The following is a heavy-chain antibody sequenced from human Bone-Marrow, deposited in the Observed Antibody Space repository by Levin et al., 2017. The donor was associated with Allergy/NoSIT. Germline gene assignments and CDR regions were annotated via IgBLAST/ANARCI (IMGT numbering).Heavy chain of an antibody. CDR1: GFSFNSFW. D-gene: IGHD6-19*01. Sequence: GESLKISCAASGFSFNSFWMSWVRQAPGKGLVWVSRISNTGTNTSYADAVKGRFTISRDDAKNTLYLQMNSVRADDTAIYFCARVPSGWSAPGFVSWGQGTQVTVSS. J-gene: IGHJ4*02. CDR3: ARVPSGWSAPGFVS. CDR2: ISNTGTNT. V-gene: IGHV3-74*01.